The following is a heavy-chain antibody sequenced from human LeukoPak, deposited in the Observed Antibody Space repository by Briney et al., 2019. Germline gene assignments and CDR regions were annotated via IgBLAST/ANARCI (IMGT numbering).Heavy chain of an antibody. V-gene: IGHV1-2*02. CDR1: GYTFTGYY. CDR3: ARALNAGYSPYYFDY. J-gene: IGHJ4*02. CDR2: INPNSGGT. D-gene: IGHD5-18*01. Sequence: ASVKVSCKASGYTFTGYYMHWVRQAPGQGLEWMGWINPNSGGTNYAQKFQGRVTMTRDTSISTAYMELSRLRSDDPAVYYCARALNAGYSPYYFDYWGEGTLVTVSS.